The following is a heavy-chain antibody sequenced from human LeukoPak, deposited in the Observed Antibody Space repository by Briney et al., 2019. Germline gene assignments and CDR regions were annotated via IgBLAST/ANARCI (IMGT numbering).Heavy chain of an antibody. V-gene: IGHV3-30*02. CDR3: ANLYPHMDV. CDR1: GFILSNYG. D-gene: IGHD3-16*02. Sequence: GGSLRLSCVASGFILSNYGIHWVRPAPGKGLEWVAFVVYDGGNKFYADSVKGRFTVSRDNAKNTQYLELNSLRAEDTAIYYCANLYPHMDVWGKGTTVTVSS. J-gene: IGHJ6*03. CDR2: VVYDGGNK.